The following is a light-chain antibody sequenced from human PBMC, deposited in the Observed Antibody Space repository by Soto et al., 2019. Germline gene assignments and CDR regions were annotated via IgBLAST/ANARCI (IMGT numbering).Light chain of an antibody. V-gene: IGKV3-15*01. CDR3: QQYTNWPLI. Sequence: EILMTQSPATLSVSPGDRATLSCRASQSVSNNLAWYQQKPGQSPRLLIYGASTRATGIPARFSGSGSGTEFTLTISSLQSADFAVYYCQQYTNWPLIFGQGTRLEIK. CDR1: QSVSNN. CDR2: GAS. J-gene: IGKJ5*01.